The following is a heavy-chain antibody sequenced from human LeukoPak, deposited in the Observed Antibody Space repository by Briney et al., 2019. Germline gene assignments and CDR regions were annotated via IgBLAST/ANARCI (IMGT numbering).Heavy chain of an antibody. J-gene: IGHJ3*02. CDR3: ASQGDRGAFDI. V-gene: IGHV4-61*01. D-gene: IGHD1-14*01. CDR2: IYYSGST. CDR1: GGSVSSGSYY. Sequence: TSETLSLTCTVSGGSVSSGSYYWSWIRQPPGKGLEWIGYIYYSGSTNYNPSLKSRVTISVDTSKNQFSLKLSSVTAADTAMYYCASQGDRGAFDIWGQGTMVTVSS.